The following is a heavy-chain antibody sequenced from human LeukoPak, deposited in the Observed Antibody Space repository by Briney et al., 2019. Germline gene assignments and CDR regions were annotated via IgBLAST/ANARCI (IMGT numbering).Heavy chain of an antibody. CDR2: IYYSGST. Sequence: SQTLSLTCTVSGGSISSGSYYWSWIRQPPGKSLEWIGYIYYSGSTYYNPSLKSRVTISVDTSKNQFSLKLSSVTAADTAVYYCARDDYYGAFDIWGQGTMVTVSS. CDR1: GGSISSGSYY. D-gene: IGHD3-10*01. J-gene: IGHJ3*02. CDR3: ARDDYYGAFDI. V-gene: IGHV4-30-4*08.